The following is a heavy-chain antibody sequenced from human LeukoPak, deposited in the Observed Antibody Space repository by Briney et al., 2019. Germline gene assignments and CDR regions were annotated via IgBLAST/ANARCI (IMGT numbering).Heavy chain of an antibody. V-gene: IGHV3-21*01. J-gene: IGHJ3*02. CDR2: ISSSSSYI. CDR3: AREVLRHRDSSGGQDAFDI. CDR1: GFTFSSYS. Sequence: PGGSLRLSCAASGFTFSSYSMNWVRQAPGKGLEWVSSISSSSSYIYYADSVKGRFTISRDNAKNSLYLQMNSLRAEDTAVYYCAREVLRHRDSSGGQDAFDIWGQGTMVTVSS. D-gene: IGHD6-19*01.